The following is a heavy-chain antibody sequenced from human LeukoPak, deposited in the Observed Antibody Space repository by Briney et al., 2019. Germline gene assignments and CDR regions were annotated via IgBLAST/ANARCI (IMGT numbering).Heavy chain of an antibody. D-gene: IGHD4-11*01. CDR3: AKDPTTVTTRYYYYMDV. CDR2: IWYDGSNN. V-gene: IGHV3-33*06. Sequence: GGSLRLSCAASGFTFSSYGMHWVRQAPGKGLEWVAVIWYDGSNNYYADSVKGRFTISRDNSKNTLYLQMNSLRAEDTAVYYCAKDPTTVTTRYYYYMDVWGKGTTVTVSS. J-gene: IGHJ6*03. CDR1: GFTFSSYG.